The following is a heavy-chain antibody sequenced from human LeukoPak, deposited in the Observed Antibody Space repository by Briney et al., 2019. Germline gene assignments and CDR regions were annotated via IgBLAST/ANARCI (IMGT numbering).Heavy chain of an antibody. V-gene: IGHV1-3*01. CDR3: ARETAVTQNDAFDF. CDR2: INAGNANT. J-gene: IGHJ3*01. CDR1: GYTFTSHT. Sequence: ASVKVSCKASGYTFTSHTVHWVRRAPGQRLEWMGWINAGNANTKYSQKFQGRVTITRDTFAYTAYMELSALKSEDTAVYYCARETAVTQNDAFDFWGQGTMVIVSS. D-gene: IGHD4-17*01.